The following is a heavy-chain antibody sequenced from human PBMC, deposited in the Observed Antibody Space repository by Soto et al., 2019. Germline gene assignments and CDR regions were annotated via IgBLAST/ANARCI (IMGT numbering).Heavy chain of an antibody. CDR3: ARSVFP. J-gene: IGHJ5*02. CDR2: IYYSGST. Sequence: QVQLQESGPGLVKPSQTLSLTCTVSGGSISSGGYYWSWIRQHPGKGLEWIGYIYYSGSTYYNPSLKSRVTISVDTSKDQFPPKLAPVTAADPARYYRARSVFPRGQGTLVTVSS. CDR1: GGSISSGGYY. V-gene: IGHV4-31*03.